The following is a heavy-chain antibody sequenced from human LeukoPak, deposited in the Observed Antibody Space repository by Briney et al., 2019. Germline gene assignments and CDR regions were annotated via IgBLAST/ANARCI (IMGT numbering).Heavy chain of an antibody. CDR3: ARVQYCSGGSCYPNYYYYMDG. CDR2: LYYSGST. J-gene: IGHJ6*03. CDR1: GGPISSYY. V-gene: IGHV4-59*13. D-gene: IGHD2-15*01. Sequence: SETLSLTCTVSGGPISSYYWSWIRRPPGKGLEWIGNLYYSGSTNYNPSLKSLVTISVDTSKNQVSLKLSSVTAADTAVYYCARVQYCSGGSCYPNYYYYMDGWGKGSTVTVCS.